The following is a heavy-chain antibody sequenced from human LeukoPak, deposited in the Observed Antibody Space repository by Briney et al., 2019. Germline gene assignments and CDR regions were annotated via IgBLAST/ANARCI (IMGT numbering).Heavy chain of an antibody. D-gene: IGHD6-25*01. Sequence: PGGSLRLSCAASGFRFSSYGMNWVRQAPGNGLEWVSFIQNDGTKKCYADFVKGRFTISRENSVNTLYLQMGSLRPEDTAVYYCAKDAATHGWFDPWGQGTLVTVSS. CDR1: GFRFSSYG. CDR3: AKDAATHGWFDP. V-gene: IGHV3-30*02. J-gene: IGHJ5*02. CDR2: IQNDGTKK.